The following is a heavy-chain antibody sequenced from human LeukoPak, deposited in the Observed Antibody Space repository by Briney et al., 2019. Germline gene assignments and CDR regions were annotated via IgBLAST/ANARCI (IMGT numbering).Heavy chain of an antibody. J-gene: IGHJ4*02. CDR1: GGSISSYY. CDR2: IYSSGST. Sequence: PSETLSLTCTVSGGSISSYYWSWFRQPAGKGLEWIGRIYSSGSTNYNPSLKSRVTMSVATSKNQFSLKLTSVTAADTAVYYCARESGAVAGDYWGQGTLVTVSS. CDR3: ARESGAVAGDY. V-gene: IGHV4-4*07. D-gene: IGHD6-19*01.